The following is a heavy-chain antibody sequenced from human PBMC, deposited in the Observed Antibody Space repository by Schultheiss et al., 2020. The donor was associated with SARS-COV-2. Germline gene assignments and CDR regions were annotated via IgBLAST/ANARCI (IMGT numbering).Heavy chain of an antibody. CDR1: GYTFTSYG. V-gene: IGHV1-18*01. J-gene: IGHJ4*02. D-gene: IGHD3-3*01. CDR3: ARVPMTIFGVIIKSGAHDY. Sequence: ASVKVSCKTSGYTFTSYGISWVRQAPGQGLEWMGWISAHNGNTNYAQKLQGRVTLTTDTSTTTAYMDLRSLRSDDTAVYYCARVPMTIFGVIIKSGAHDYWGQGTLVTVSS. CDR2: ISAHNGNT.